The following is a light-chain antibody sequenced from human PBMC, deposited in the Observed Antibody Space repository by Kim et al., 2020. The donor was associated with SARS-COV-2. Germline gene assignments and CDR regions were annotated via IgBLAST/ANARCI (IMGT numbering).Light chain of an antibody. CDR2: RNN. CDR1: NSNIGSNY. Sequence: GQRVTISCYGSNSNIGSNYVYWYQQLPGTAPKLLIYRNNQRPSGVPDRFSGSKSGTSASLAISGLRSEDEADYYCAAWDDSLSGYVFGTGTKVTVL. J-gene: IGLJ1*01. V-gene: IGLV1-47*01. CDR3: AAWDDSLSGYV.